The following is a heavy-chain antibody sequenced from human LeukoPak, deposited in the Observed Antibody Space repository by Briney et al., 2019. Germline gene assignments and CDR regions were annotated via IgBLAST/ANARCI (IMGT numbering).Heavy chain of an antibody. V-gene: IGHV3-21*01. CDR1: GFTFSIYS. CDR2: ISSSGSSL. Sequence: GGCLRLSCAAPGFTFSIYSMNWVREAPGRGRGWGSSISSSGSSLYYAHSVKGRFTISRDNAKNSLYLQMNSLRAEDTAVYYCARLTRTYCGGNCSLDYWGQGTLVTVSS. D-gene: IGHD2-21*02. CDR3: ARLTRTYCGGNCSLDY. J-gene: IGHJ4*02.